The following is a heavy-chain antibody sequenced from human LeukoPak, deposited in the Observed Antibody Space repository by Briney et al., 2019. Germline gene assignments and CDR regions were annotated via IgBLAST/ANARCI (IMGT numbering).Heavy chain of an antibody. V-gene: IGHV3-23*01. CDR1: GFTFSTSA. CDR3: VKELLVAGTTKPNFDL. D-gene: IGHD6-19*01. CDR2: ISDNGGNT. J-gene: IGHJ2*01. Sequence: GGSLRLSXAASGFTFSTSAMSWVRQALGEGLEWVSAISDNGGNTYYRDSVKGRFTISRDNSKNTVYPQMNSLRAGDTAVYYCVKELLVAGTTKPNFDLWGRGTLVTVSS.